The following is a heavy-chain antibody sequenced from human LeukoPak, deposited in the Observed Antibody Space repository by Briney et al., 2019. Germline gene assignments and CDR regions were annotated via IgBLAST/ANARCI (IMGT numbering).Heavy chain of an antibody. D-gene: IGHD3-10*01. CDR1: GDSVSSNSAA. CDR2: TYYRSKWYN. Sequence: SSQTLSLTCAISGDSVSSNSAAWNWIRQSPSRGLEWLGRTYYRSKWYNDYAVSVKSRITVNPDTSKNQFSLQLNSVTPEDTAVYYCARMVTMVRGVFYYYGMDVWGQGTAVIVSS. J-gene: IGHJ6*02. V-gene: IGHV6-1*01. CDR3: ARMVTMVRGVFYYYGMDV.